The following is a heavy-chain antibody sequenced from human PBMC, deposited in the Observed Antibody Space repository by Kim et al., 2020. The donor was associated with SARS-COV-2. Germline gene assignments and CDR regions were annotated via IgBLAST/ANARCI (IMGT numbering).Heavy chain of an antibody. V-gene: IGHV3-48*03. J-gene: IGHJ6*02. CDR1: GFTFSSYE. CDR3: ARHPNYYGMDV. Sequence: GGSLRLSCAASGFTFSSYEMNWVRQAPGKGLEWVSYISSSGSTIYYADSVKGRFTISRDNAKNSLYLQMNSLRAEDTAVYYCARHPNYYGMDVWGQGTTVTVSS. CDR2: ISSSGSTI.